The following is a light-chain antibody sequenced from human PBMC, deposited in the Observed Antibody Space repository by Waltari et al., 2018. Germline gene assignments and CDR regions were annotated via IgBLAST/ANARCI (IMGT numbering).Light chain of an antibody. CDR1: SSDVGGYNY. CDR2: DVS. J-gene: IGLJ1*01. Sequence: QSALTQPASVSGSPGQSITISCTGTSSDVGGYNYVSWYQQHPGKAAKLMIYDVSKRPSGVSNRFSGSKSGNTASLTISGLQAEDEADYYCSSYTSSSTLLYVFGTGTKVTVL. CDR3: SSYTSSSTLLYV. V-gene: IGLV2-14*01.